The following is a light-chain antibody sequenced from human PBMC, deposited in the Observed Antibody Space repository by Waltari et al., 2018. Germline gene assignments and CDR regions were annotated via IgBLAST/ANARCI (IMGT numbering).Light chain of an antibody. CDR1: TGAVTSGHY. CDR3: LLYYGGLWV. V-gene: IGLV7-43*01. J-gene: IGLJ3*02. Sequence: QTVVNQEPSLTVSPGGTITLTCASSTGAVTSGHYPNWFQQKPGQAPRALIFSTSNKQSWTPARVSGSLLGGKAALTLSGVQPEDEAEYYCLLYYGGLWVFSGGTKLTVL. CDR2: STS.